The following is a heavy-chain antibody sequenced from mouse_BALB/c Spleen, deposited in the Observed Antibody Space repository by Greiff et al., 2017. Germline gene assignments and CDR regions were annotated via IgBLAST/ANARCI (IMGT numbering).Heavy chain of an antibody. V-gene: IGHV1-4*02. D-gene: IGHD2-2*01. Sequence: VQLQQSAAELARPGASVKMSCKASGYTFTSYTMHWVKQRPGQGLEWIGYINPSSGYTEYNQKFKDKTTLTADKSSSTAYMQLSSLTSEDSAVYYCARGGIYYGYMDYWGQGTSVTVSS. CDR2: INPSSGYT. CDR1: GYTFTSYT. J-gene: IGHJ4*01. CDR3: ARGGIYYGYMDY.